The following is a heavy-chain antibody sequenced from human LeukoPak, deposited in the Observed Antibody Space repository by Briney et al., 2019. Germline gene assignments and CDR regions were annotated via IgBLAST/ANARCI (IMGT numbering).Heavy chain of an antibody. CDR3: ARGGGRAKAFYFDY. D-gene: IGHD6-25*01. Sequence: SETLSLTCAVSGESFSGNFWTWIRQSPGKGLEWIGEIDNNGITNYNPSLKSRVTMSVDTTRKRFSLRLTSESAADTGVYYCARGGGRAKAFYFDYWGQGSLVTVSS. V-gene: IGHV4-34*01. J-gene: IGHJ4*02. CDR2: IDNNGIT. CDR1: GESFSGNF.